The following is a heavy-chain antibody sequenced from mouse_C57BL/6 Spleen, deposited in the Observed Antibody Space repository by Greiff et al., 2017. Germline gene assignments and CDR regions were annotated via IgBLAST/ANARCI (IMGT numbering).Heavy chain of an antibody. CDR1: GYSLTGCY. J-gene: IGHJ2*01. V-gene: IGHV1-84*01. D-gene: IGHD3-2*02. CDR3: ARQFRLRNYFDY. Sequence: LMAARPELVTPGASVKISCKASGYSLTGCYVNWVKQRPGQGLAWIGWIYPGSGNTKDNEKFKGTATLAVDTSSSTAYMQLSSLHPEDSAVYFCARQFRLRNYFDYGGQGTTLTVSS. CDR2: IYPGSGNT.